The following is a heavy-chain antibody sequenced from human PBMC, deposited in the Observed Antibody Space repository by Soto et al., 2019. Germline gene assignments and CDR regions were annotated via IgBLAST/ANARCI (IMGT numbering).Heavy chain of an antibody. CDR1: GGSFSGYY. Sequence: QVQLQQWGAGLLKPSETLSLTCAVYGGSFSGYYWSWIRQPPGKGLEWFGEINHSGSTDYNPSLNSRVTISVDTSKNQFALKLTTVTAADTAVYYCARTVGGLFVYWVQGTLVTVSS. V-gene: IGHV4-34*01. J-gene: IGHJ4*02. D-gene: IGHD1-26*01. CDR3: ARTVGGLFVY. CDR2: INHSGST.